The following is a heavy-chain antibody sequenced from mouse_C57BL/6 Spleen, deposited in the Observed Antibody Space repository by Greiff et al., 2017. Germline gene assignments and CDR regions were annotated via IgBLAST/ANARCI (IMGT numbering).Heavy chain of an antibody. V-gene: IGHV1-81*01. D-gene: IGHD1-1*01. CDR2: IYPRSGNT. J-gene: IGHJ4*01. CDR3: ITTVVATGAMDY. CDR1: GYTFTSYG. Sequence: VKLVESGAELARPGASVKLSCKASGYTFTSYGISWVKQRTGQGLEWIGEIYPRSGNTYYNEKFKGKATLTADKSSSTAYMELRSLTSEDSAVYFCITTVVATGAMDYWGQGTSVTVSS.